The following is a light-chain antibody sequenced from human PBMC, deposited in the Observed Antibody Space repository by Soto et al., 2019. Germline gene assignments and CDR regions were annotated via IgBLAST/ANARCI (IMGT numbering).Light chain of an antibody. CDR3: LLYYGGAQPVV. CDR2: STN. CDR1: TGAVTSGHY. V-gene: IGLV7-43*01. Sequence: QAVVPQEPSLTVSPGGTVTLTCASSTGAVTSGHYPNWFQQKPGQAPRALIYSTNKKHSWTPARVSGSLLGGKAALTLSGVQPEDEAEYYCLLYYGGAQPVVFGGGTKLTVL. J-gene: IGLJ2*01.